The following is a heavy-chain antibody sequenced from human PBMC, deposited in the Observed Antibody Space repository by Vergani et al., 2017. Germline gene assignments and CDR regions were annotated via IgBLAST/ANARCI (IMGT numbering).Heavy chain of an antibody. V-gene: IGHV3-21*01. CDR2: ISSSSSYI. CDR1: GFTFSSYS. J-gene: IGHJ3*02. CDR3: AGTSYFDRPDAFDI. D-gene: IGHD3-9*01. Sequence: EVQLVESGGGLVKPGGSLRLPCAASGFTFSSYSMNWVRQTPGKGLEWVSSISSSSSYIYHTDSVKGRFTISRDNTRNSLYLQMNTLRAEDTAVYYCAGTSYFDRPDAFDIWGQGTMVTVSS.